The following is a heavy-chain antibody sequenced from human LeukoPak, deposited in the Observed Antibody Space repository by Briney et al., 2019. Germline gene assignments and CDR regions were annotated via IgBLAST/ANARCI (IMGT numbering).Heavy chain of an antibody. J-gene: IGHJ4*02. CDR2: ISGSGGSI. V-gene: IGHV3-23*01. CDR1: GFTFSTSA. D-gene: IGHD3-16*02. Sequence: GGSLRLSCAASGFTFSTSAMSWIRQAPGKGLEWVSGISGSGGSIYYADSVKGRFTISRDNSKNTLYLQMNSLRAEDTAVYYCAKDPRVRGIAFGGVIAYFDYWGQGTLVTVSS. CDR3: AKDPRVRGIAFGGVIAYFDY.